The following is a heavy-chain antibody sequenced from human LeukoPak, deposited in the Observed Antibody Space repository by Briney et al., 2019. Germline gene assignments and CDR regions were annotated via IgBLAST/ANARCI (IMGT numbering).Heavy chain of an antibody. D-gene: IGHD3-3*01. J-gene: IGHJ4*02. CDR1: GFTFTSAW. Sequence: PGGSLRLSCAASGFTFTSAWMSWVRQAPGKGPEWVGRIKGKTAAGAPDYVASVKGRFTISRDDSKNTLFLQMNSLKTEDTAVYYCITGDYDFWSGFYSPNHYFDYWGQGTLATVSS. CDR3: ITGDYDFWSGFYSPNHYFDY. V-gene: IGHV3-15*01. CDR2: IKGKTAAGAP.